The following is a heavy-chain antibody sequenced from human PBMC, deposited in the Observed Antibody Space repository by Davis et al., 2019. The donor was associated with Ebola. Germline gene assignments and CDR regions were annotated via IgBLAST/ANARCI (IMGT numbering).Heavy chain of an antibody. Sequence: PGGSLRPSCAASGFTSSSFGMHWVRQAPGKGLEWVAFIRYDGSNKYYADSVKGRFTISRDNSKNTLYLQINSLRAEDTAVYYCAKLGASADGTCWGQGTLVTVSS. J-gene: IGHJ4*02. CDR2: IRYDGSNK. CDR1: GFTSSSFG. CDR3: AKLGASADGTC. V-gene: IGHV3-30*02. D-gene: IGHD1-1*01.